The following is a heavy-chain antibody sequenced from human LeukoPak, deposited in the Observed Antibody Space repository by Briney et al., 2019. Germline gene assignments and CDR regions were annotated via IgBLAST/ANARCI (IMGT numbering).Heavy chain of an antibody. CDR1: GFTFSNYA. Sequence: GGSLRLSCAASGFTFSNYAMSWVRQAPGKGLEWVSGISGSGGNTYYTDSVKGRFTISRDNSKNTLFLQMSSLRADDTAIYYCATEKGDSPDYWGQGTLATVSS. J-gene: IGHJ4*02. CDR2: ISGSGGNT. CDR3: ATEKGDSPDY. D-gene: IGHD2-21*01. V-gene: IGHV3-23*01.